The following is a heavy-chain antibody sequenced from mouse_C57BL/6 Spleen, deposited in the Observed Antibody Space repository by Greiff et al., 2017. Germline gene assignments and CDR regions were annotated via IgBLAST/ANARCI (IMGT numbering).Heavy chain of an antibody. CDR2: INPSSGYT. CDR1: GYTFTSYT. J-gene: IGHJ4*01. D-gene: IGHD1-3*01. CDR3: ARRGLNSNYAMDD. Sequence: LVESGAELARPGASVKMSCKASGYTFTSYTMHWVKQRPGQGLEWIGYINPSSGYTKYNQKFKDKATLTADKSSSTAYMKLSSLTSEDSAVYDCARRGLNSNYAMDDWGQGTSVTVSA. V-gene: IGHV1-4*01.